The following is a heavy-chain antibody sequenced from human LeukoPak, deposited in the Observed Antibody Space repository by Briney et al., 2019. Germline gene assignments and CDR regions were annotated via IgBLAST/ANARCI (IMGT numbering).Heavy chain of an antibody. CDR1: GYSISSGYY. CDR2: IYHSGST. D-gene: IGHD3-9*01. J-gene: IGHJ4*02. Sequence: SETLSLTCTVSGYSISSGYYWGWIRQLPGEGLEWIGSIYHSGSTYYNPSLKSRVTISVDTSKNQFSLKLSSVTAADTAMYYCARGIFGVHYDILTGYYTGDFDYWGQGTLVTVSS. V-gene: IGHV4-38-2*02. CDR3: ARGIFGVHYDILTGYYTGDFDY.